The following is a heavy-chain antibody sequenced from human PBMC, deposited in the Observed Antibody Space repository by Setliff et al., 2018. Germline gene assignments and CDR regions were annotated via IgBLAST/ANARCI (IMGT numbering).Heavy chain of an antibody. CDR1: GYTFTSYA. J-gene: IGHJ4*02. Sequence: ASVKVSCKASGYTFTSYAMHWVRQAPGQGLEWMGGIIPIFGTANYAHKFQGRVTMTSDTSTSTAYMELRSLRSDDTAVSSALRLYLQMNSLRAEDTAVYYCAKDAYDYWGQGTLVTVSS. V-gene: IGHV1-69*06. D-gene: IGHD3-10*01. CDR2: IIPIFGTA. CDR3: LRLYLQMNSLRAEDTAVYYCAKDAYDY.